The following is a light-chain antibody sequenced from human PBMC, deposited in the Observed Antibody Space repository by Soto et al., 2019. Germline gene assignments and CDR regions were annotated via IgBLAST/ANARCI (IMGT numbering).Light chain of an antibody. Sequence: QPVLTQSPSASASLGASVKLTCTLSSGHSSYAIAWHQQQPEKGPRYLMKLNSDGSHSKGDGIPDRFSGSSSGAERYLTISSLQSEDEAEYYCQTWGTGTVVLGGGTKLTVL. CDR1: SGHSSYA. CDR2: LNSDGSH. CDR3: QTWGTGTVV. J-gene: IGLJ2*01. V-gene: IGLV4-69*01.